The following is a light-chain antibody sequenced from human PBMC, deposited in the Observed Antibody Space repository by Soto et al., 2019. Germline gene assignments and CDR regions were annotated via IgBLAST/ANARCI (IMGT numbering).Light chain of an antibody. CDR2: AAS. CDR1: QGISSY. CDR3: QQLNTYPPWT. Sequence: DIQLTQSPSFLSASVGDRVTITCRASQGISSYLAWYQQKPWKAPELLIYAASTLQSGVPSRFSGSGSGTDFTLTISSLQPEASAPYYCQQLNTYPPWTFGQGTKVEIK. V-gene: IGKV1-9*01. J-gene: IGKJ1*01.